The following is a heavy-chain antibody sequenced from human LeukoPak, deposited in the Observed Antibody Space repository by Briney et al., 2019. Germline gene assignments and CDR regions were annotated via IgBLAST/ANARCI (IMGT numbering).Heavy chain of an antibody. CDR1: GYTFSGYY. CDR3: ARTYEKMATMGAFHY. D-gene: IGHD5-24*01. CDR2: INPKNGGT. J-gene: IGHJ4*02. Sequence: VASVKVSCKASGYTFSGYYMQWVRQAPGQGPEWMGWINPKNGGTNYAQKFQGRVTLTRDTSISTAYMELSGLRSDDTAVYYCARTYEKMATMGAFHYWGQGTLVTVSS. V-gene: IGHV1-2*02.